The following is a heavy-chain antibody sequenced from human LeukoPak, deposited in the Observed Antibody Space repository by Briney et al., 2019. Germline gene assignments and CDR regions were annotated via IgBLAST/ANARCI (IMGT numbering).Heavy chain of an antibody. V-gene: IGHV4-4*07. Sequence: PSETLSLTCTGSSASISSYYWAWIRQPDGEGLEWIGRIYTSGTHTFNRSLKSRVTMSLDTSKNQFCLKLSSVTAADTAVYYCARQGGTGDKDFDYWGQGSLVTVSS. CDR3: ARQGGTGDKDFDY. D-gene: IGHD7-27*01. J-gene: IGHJ4*02. CDR2: IYTSGTH. CDR1: SASISSYY.